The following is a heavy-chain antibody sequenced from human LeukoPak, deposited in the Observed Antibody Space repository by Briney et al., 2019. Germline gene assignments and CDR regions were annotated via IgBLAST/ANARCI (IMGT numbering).Heavy chain of an antibody. D-gene: IGHD3-22*01. V-gene: IGHV1-8*03. Sequence: GASVKVSCKASGYTFTSYDINWVRQATGQGLEWMGWMNPNSGNTGYAQKFQGRVTITRNTSISTAYMELSSLRAEDTAVYYCARDGGIRYYYDSSGRPGAFDIWGQGTMVTVSS. J-gene: IGHJ3*02. CDR3: ARDGGIRYYYDSSGRPGAFDI. CDR2: MNPNSGNT. CDR1: GYTFTSYD.